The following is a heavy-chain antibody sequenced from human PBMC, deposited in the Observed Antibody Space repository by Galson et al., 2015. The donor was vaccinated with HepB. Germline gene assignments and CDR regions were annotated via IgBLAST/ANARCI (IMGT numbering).Heavy chain of an antibody. V-gene: IGHV3-48*01. Sequence: SLRLSCAASGFTFSSFTMNWVRQAPGKRLEWVSYISTTGTNIFYVDSVKGRFAVSRDNAKNSLYLLMNSLRAEDTAIYYCARVVLSGSYWYFDFWGQGTLVTVSS. CDR3: ARVVLSGSYWYFDF. D-gene: IGHD1-26*01. J-gene: IGHJ4*02. CDR2: ISTTGTNI. CDR1: GFTFSSFT.